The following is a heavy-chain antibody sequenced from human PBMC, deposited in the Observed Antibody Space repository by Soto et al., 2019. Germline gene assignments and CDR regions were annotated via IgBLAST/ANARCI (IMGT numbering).Heavy chain of an antibody. CDR3: ARGRDPTLVVSYFDY. Sequence: PSETLSLTCTVSGGSISSYYWSWIRQPPGKGLEWIGYIYYSGSTNYNPSLKSRVTISVDTSKNQFSLKLSSVTAADTAVYYCARGRDPTLVVSYFDYWGQGTLVTVSS. CDR1: GGSISSYY. J-gene: IGHJ4*02. CDR2: IYYSGST. V-gene: IGHV4-59*01. D-gene: IGHD2-8*02.